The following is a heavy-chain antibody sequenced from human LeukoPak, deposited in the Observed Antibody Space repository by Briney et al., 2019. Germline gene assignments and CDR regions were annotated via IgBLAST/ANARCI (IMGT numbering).Heavy chain of an antibody. Sequence: SGTLSLTCAVSGGSISSSNWWSWVRQPPGKGLEWIGEIYHSGSTNYNPSLKSRVTISVDKSKNQFSLKLSSVTAADTAVYYCAVYCGGDCYSGVNNWFDPWGQGTLVTASS. CDR2: IYHSGST. CDR3: AVYCGGDCYSGVNNWFDP. J-gene: IGHJ5*02. D-gene: IGHD2-21*02. V-gene: IGHV4-4*02. CDR1: GGSISSSNW.